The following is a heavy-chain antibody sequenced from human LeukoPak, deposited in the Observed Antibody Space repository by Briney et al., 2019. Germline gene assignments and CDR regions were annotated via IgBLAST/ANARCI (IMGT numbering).Heavy chain of an antibody. D-gene: IGHD3-22*01. CDR1: GYTFTSYY. Sequence: ASVTVSCKASGYTFTSYYMHWVRQAPGQGLEWMGIINPSGGSTSYAQKFQGRVTMTRDTSTSTVYMELSSLRSEDTAVYYCARDRPYYYDSSGYYPWGQGTLVTVSS. CDR3: ARDRPYYYDSSGYYP. CDR2: INPSGGST. J-gene: IGHJ5*02. V-gene: IGHV1-46*01.